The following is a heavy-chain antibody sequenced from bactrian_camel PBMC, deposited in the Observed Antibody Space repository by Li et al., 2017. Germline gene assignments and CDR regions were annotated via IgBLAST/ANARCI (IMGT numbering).Heavy chain of an antibody. V-gene: IGHV3S40*01. CDR3: AIRRRDDRYWGEAAAYRS. Sequence: DVQLVESGGGSVQAGGSLTLSCTAFEYPFSDNYFAWFRQAPGKEREGVAAISTRGRDTYVSFDLKGRFAISADNAENTMYLQMNRLKPEDTAVYYCAIRRRDDRYWGEAAAYRSWGQGTQVTVS. J-gene: IGHJ6*01. D-gene: IGHD2*01. CDR2: ISTRGRDT. CDR1: EYPFSDNY.